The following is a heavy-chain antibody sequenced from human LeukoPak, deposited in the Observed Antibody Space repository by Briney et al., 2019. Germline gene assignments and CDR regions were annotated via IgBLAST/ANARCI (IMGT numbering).Heavy chain of an antibody. CDR1: GFTFSSHW. Sequence: GGPLRLSCAASGFTFSSHWMSWVRQAPGKGLEWVANIKKDGSEKYYVDSVKGRFTISRDNAKNSLYLQMNSLRAEDTAVYYCARDEYNWNVDAFDIWGQGTVVTVSS. CDR3: ARDEYNWNVDAFDI. V-gene: IGHV3-7*01. D-gene: IGHD1-20*01. J-gene: IGHJ3*02. CDR2: IKKDGSEK.